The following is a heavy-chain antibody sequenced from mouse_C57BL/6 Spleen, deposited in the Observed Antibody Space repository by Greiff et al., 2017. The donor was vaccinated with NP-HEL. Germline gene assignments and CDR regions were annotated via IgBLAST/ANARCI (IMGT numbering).Heavy chain of an antibody. Sequence: EVKLQESGGDLVKPGGSLKLSCAASGFTFSSYDMSWVRQTPDKRLEWVATISSGGSYTYYPDSVKGRFTISRDNAKNTLYLQMSSLKSEDTAMYYCASRYYDYDGYFDYWGQGTTLTVSS. D-gene: IGHD2-4*01. V-gene: IGHV5-6*02. CDR3: ASRYYDYDGYFDY. CDR2: ISSGGSYT. CDR1: GFTFSSYD. J-gene: IGHJ2*01.